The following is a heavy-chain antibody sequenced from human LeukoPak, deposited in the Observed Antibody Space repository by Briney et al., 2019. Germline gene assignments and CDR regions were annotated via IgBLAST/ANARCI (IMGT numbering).Heavy chain of an antibody. D-gene: IGHD6-6*01. CDR1: GFTFDDYG. CDR2: INWNGGST. Sequence: PGGSLRLSCAASGFTFDDYGMSWVRQAPGKGLEWVSGINWNGGSTGYADSVKGRFTISRDNAKNSLFLQMSSLRAEDTGIYYCVRAMGSIVDFWGQGTLVTVSS. V-gene: IGHV3-20*04. CDR3: VRAMGSIVDF. J-gene: IGHJ4*02.